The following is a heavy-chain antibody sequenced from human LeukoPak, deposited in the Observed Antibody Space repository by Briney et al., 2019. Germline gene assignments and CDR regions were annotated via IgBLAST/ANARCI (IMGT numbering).Heavy chain of an antibody. CDR1: GFTFSSYS. J-gene: IGHJ3*02. CDR2: MYSGGST. CDR3: ARGGSYLSAFDI. D-gene: IGHD1-26*01. Sequence: GGSLRLSCAASGFTFSSYSMNWVRQAPGKGLEWVSIMYSGGSTFYADSVKGRFTISRDNSKNTLYLQMNSLRAEDTAVYYCARGGSYLSAFDIWGQGTMVTVSS. V-gene: IGHV3-53*01.